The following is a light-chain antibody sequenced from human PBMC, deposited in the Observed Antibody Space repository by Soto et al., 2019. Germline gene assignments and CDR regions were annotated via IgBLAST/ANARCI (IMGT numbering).Light chain of an antibody. CDR3: QSYDTRLRWV. J-gene: IGLJ2*01. CDR1: SYNFGAIFD. V-gene: IGLV1-40*01. Sequence: QSALTQPPSVSGAPGQRVPISCTGSSYNFGAIFDVQWYQQFPGTAPKLHSYGDPIRPSGVPDRFSGSQSGTSASLAITGLQAEDEADYYCQSYDTRLRWVFGGGTKLTVL. CDR2: GDP.